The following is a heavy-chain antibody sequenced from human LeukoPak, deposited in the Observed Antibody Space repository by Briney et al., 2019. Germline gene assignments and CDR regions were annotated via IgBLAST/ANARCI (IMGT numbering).Heavy chain of an antibody. J-gene: IGHJ4*02. CDR1: GFTFSSYG. Sequence: PGGSLRLSCAASGFTFSSYGMHWVRQAPGKGLEWVAVISYDGSNKYYADSVKGRFTISRDNSKNTLYLQMNSLRAEDTAVYYCARVGGDRNYWGQGTLVTVSS. D-gene: IGHD3-10*01. CDR2: ISYDGSNK. CDR3: ARVGGDRNY. V-gene: IGHV3-30*03.